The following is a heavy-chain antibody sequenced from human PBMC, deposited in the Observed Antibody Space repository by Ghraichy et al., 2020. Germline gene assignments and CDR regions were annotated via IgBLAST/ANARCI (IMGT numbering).Heavy chain of an antibody. CDR2: IYTSGST. CDR1: GGSISSGSYY. Sequence: SETLSLTCTVSGGSISSGSYYWSWIRQPAGKGLEWIGRIYTSGSTNYNPSLKSRVTISVDTSENQFSLKLSSVTAADTAVYYCARESITIFGVATWYFDLWGRGTLVTVSS. V-gene: IGHV4-61*02. D-gene: IGHD3-3*01. CDR3: ARESITIFGVATWYFDL. J-gene: IGHJ2*01.